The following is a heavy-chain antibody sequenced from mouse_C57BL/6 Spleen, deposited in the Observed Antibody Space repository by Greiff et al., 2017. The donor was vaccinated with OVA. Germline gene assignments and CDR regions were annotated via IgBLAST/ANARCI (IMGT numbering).Heavy chain of an antibody. CDR1: GFTFSSYG. CDR3: ARAGTEAMDY. D-gene: IGHD4-1*01. CDR2: ISSGGSYT. Sequence: EVQVVESGGDLVKPGGSLKLSCAASGFTFSSYGMSWVRQTPDKRLEWVATISSGGSYTYYPDSVKGRFTISRDNAKNTLYLQMSSLKSEDTAMYYCARAGTEAMDYWGQGTSVTVSS. V-gene: IGHV5-6*01. J-gene: IGHJ4*01.